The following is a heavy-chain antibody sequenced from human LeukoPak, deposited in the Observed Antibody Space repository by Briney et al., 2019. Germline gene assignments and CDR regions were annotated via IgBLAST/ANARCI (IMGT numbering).Heavy chain of an antibody. Sequence: SGPTLVKPTQTLTLTCTFSGFSLSTSGVAVGWIRQPPGKALEWLALIYWDDDKRYSPSLKSRLTITKDTSKNQVVLTMTNMDPVDTATYYCAHSPRDYDILTGLFSEYFQHWGQGTPVTVSS. CDR1: GFSLSTSGVA. D-gene: IGHD3-9*01. V-gene: IGHV2-5*02. J-gene: IGHJ1*01. CDR2: IYWDDDK. CDR3: AHSPRDYDILTGLFSEYFQH.